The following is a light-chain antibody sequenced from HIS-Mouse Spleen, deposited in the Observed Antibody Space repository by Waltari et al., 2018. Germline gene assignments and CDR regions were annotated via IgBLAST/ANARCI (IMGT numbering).Light chain of an antibody. CDR1: ALPKQY. J-gene: IGLJ2*01. Sequence: SYELTQPPSVSVSPGQTARIPFSGYALPKQYAYWYQQKPGQAHVLVIYKDSERPSGLPERFSGSRSGQPVTLTISGAQAEDEAEYYCQSAERSGTYVVFGGGTKLTVL. V-gene: IGLV3-25*03. CDR2: KDS. CDR3: QSAERSGTYVV.